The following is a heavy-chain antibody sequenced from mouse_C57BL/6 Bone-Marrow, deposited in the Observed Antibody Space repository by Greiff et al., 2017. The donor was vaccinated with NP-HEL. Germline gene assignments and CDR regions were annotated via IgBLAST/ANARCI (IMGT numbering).Heavy chain of an antibody. CDR3: ARRRRQRRFAY. CDR1: GYTFTSYW. D-gene: IGHD3-2*01. Sequence: VQLQQPGAELVKPGASVKLSCKASGYTFTSYWMHWVKQRPGQGLEWIGMIHPNSGSTNYNEKFKSKATLTVDKSSSTAYMQLSSLTSEDSAVDYCARRRRQRRFAYWGQGTLVTVSA. V-gene: IGHV1-64*01. CDR2: IHPNSGST. J-gene: IGHJ3*01.